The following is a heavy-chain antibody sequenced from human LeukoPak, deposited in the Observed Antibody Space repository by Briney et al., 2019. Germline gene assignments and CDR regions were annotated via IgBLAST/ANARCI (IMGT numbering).Heavy chain of an antibody. Sequence: SETLSLTCAVSGGSITTTDFDWAWIRQPPGQGFEWIATISSSGKAYYYPSLMSRVTISVDTSKKQFSLDVTSVTAPDTGLFYCARFKGGTGFDYWGRGILVIVS. J-gene: IGHJ4*02. CDR2: ISSSGKA. V-gene: IGHV4-39*01. CDR1: GGSITTTDFD. D-gene: IGHD1-26*01. CDR3: ARFKGGTGFDY.